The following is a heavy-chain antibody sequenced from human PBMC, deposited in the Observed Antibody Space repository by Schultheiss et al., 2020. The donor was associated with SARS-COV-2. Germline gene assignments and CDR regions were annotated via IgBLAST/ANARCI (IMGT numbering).Heavy chain of an antibody. D-gene: IGHD6-19*01. V-gene: IGHV4-34*09. CDR1: GGSFSGYY. CDR2: ISYSGST. Sequence: SETLSLTCAVYGGSFSGYYWSWIRQPPGKGLEWVGYISYSGSTYYNPSLKSRVTISVDTSKNQFSLKLSSVTAADTAVYYCARNLIAVAGFDYWGQGTLVTVAS. CDR3: ARNLIAVAGFDY. J-gene: IGHJ4*02.